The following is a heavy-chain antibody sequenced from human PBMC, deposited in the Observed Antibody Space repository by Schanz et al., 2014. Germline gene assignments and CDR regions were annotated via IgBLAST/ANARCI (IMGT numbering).Heavy chain of an antibody. CDR1: GFTFDDYG. CDR2: FTWNSDSA. V-gene: IGHV3-20*04. CDR3: ASDRNLRDFWSGYRGGAFDI. D-gene: IGHD3-3*01. J-gene: IGHJ3*02. Sequence: EVQLVESGGSVVRPGGSLRLSCAASGFTFDDYGMSWVRQAPGKGLEWVSGFTWNSDSAGYADSLRGRFTISRDNAKNSLDLQMNSVRAEDTALYYCASDRNLRDFWSGYRGGAFDIWGQGTMVTVSS.